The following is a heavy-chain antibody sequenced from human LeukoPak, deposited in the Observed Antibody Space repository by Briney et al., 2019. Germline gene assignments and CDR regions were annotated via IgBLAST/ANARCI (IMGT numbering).Heavy chain of an antibody. CDR1: GVSFSGYY. V-gene: IGHV4-34*01. CDR3: ARGCFRGYYYYYMDV. Sequence: SETLSLTCAVYGVSFSGYYWSWIRQPPGKGLDWIGEINHSGSTNYNPSLKSRVTISVDTSKNQFSLKLSSVTAADTAVYYCARGCFRGYYYYYMDVWGKGTTVTVSS. D-gene: IGHD2-15*01. CDR2: INHSGST. J-gene: IGHJ6*03.